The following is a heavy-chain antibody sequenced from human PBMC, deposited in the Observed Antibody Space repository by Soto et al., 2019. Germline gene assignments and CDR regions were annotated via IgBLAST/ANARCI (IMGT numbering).Heavy chain of an antibody. CDR2: IYYKGST. Sequence: QVQLQESGPGLVKPSETLSLSCSVSGGSLSDYYWTWIRQPPGKGLEWIGCIYYKGSTYYNPSLNSRVTISLATSRHQFSLRLTSVTAADTAVYYCARMRPTGWHDYYYYGMDVWGQGTTVTVSS. CDR1: GGSLSDYY. J-gene: IGHJ6*02. CDR3: ARMRPTGWHDYYYYGMDV. V-gene: IGHV4-59*01. D-gene: IGHD6-19*01.